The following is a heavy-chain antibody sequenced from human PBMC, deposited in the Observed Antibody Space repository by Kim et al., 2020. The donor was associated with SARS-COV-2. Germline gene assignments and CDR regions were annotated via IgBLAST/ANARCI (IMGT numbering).Heavy chain of an antibody. CDR2: ISAYNGNT. Sequence: ASVKVSCKASGYTFTSYGISWVRQAPGQGLEWMGWISAYNGNTNYAQKLQGRVTMTTDTSTSTAYMELRSLRSDDTAVYYCARDLAGTTSYYYGMDVWGQGTTVTVSS. V-gene: IGHV1-18*01. J-gene: IGHJ6*02. D-gene: IGHD1-7*01. CDR1: GYTFTSYG. CDR3: ARDLAGTTSYYYGMDV.